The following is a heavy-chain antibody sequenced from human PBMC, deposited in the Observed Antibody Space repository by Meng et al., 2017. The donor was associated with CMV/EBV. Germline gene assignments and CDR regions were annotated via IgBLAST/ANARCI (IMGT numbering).Heavy chain of an antibody. V-gene: IGHV3-30-3*01. CDR2: ISYDGSNK. CDR3: ARGRYCSSTSCYTYYYYGMDV. J-gene: IGHJ6*02. CDR1: GFTFSSYA. D-gene: IGHD2-2*02. Sequence: GGSLRLSCAASGFTFSSYAMHWVRQAPGKGLEWVAVISYDGSNKYYADSVKGRFTISRDNSKNTLYLQMNSLRAEDMAVYYCARGRYCSSTSCYTYYYYGMDVWGQGTTVTVSS.